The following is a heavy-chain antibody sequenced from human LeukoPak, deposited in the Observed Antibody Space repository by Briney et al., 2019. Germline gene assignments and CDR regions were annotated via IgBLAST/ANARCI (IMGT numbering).Heavy chain of an antibody. Sequence: GGSPRLSCAASGFTFDDYAMPWVRQAPGKGPEWVSAISGSGGSTYYADSVKGRFTISRDNSKNTLYLQMTSLRAEDTAVYYCAKEEAASRAFDIWGQGTMVTVSS. V-gene: IGHV3-23*01. D-gene: IGHD2-15*01. J-gene: IGHJ3*02. CDR3: AKEEAASRAFDI. CDR1: GFTFDDYA. CDR2: ISGSGGST.